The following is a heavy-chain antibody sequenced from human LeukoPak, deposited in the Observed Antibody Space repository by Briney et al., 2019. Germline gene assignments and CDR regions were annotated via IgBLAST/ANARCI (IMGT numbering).Heavy chain of an antibody. D-gene: IGHD6-19*01. CDR3: ARGHSSGWSPTFFDY. CDR2: IKPNSGDT. CDR1: GYTFTAYY. J-gene: IGHJ4*02. Sequence: ASVKVSCKASGYTFTAYYVHWVRQAPGQGLEWMGWIKPNSGDTNYAQKFQGRVTMTRDTSISTAYMELTRLRYDDTAVYYCARGHSSGWSPTFFDYWGQGTLVTVSS. V-gene: IGHV1-2*02.